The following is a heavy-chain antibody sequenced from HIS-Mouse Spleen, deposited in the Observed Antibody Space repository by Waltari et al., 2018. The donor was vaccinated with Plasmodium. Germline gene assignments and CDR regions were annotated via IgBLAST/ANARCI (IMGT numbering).Heavy chain of an antibody. CDR1: GGSIRSYS. Sequence: QVQLQESGPGLVKPSEPMSLTCPVSGGSIRSYSWSWLRQPPGKGLEWIAYIYYSGSTNYNPSLKSRVTISVDTSKNQFSLKLSSVTAADTAVFYCARGGYSSSSYYFDYWGQGTLVTVSS. CDR3: ARGGYSSSSYYFDY. D-gene: IGHD6-6*01. V-gene: IGHV4-59*01. J-gene: IGHJ4*02. CDR2: IYYSGST.